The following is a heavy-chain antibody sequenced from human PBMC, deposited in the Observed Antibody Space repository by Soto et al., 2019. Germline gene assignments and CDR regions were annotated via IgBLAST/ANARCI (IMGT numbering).Heavy chain of an antibody. CDR2: ISPHSGGP. V-gene: IGHV1-2*05. J-gene: IGHJ4*02. D-gene: IGHD7-27*01. Sequence: QVRLVQSGAEVKKPGASVKVSCKASGYTFTGYYIHWVRQAPGQGLEWMGSISPHSGGPNYAPRFQGRVTMTRDTAMTTVYMEMSGLTSDDTVVYYCAREEQTGANYYLDYWGQGTLVTVSS. CDR3: AREEQTGANYYLDY. CDR1: GYTFTGYY.